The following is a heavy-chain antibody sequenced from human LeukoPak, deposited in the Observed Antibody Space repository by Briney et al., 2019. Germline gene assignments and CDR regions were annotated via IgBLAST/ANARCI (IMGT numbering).Heavy chain of an antibody. Sequence: WASVKVSCKASGYTFRSYYMHWVRQAPGQGLEWMGWINPNTGSTNFAQKFQGRVAMMRATSITTFYMELNSLRSDDTAVYYCARSVSISPMFDYWGQGTLIPVSS. CDR2: INPNTGST. V-gene: IGHV1-2*02. CDR3: ARSVSISPMFDY. J-gene: IGHJ4*02. D-gene: IGHD2-21*01. CDR1: GYTFRSYY.